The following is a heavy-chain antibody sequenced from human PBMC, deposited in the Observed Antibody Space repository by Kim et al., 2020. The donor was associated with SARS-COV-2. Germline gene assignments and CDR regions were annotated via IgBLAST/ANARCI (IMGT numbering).Heavy chain of an antibody. CDR2: INPSGGST. J-gene: IGHJ6*02. D-gene: IGHD2-2*01. V-gene: IGHV1-46*01. CDR3: ARDIVVVPAVLGRPRNYYYGMDV. Sequence: ASVKVSCKASGYTFTSYYMHWVRQAPGQGLEWMGIINPSGGSTSYAQKFQGRVTMTRDTSTSTVYMELSSLRSEDTAVYYCARDIVVVPAVLGRPRNYYYGMDVWGQGTTVTVSS. CDR1: GYTFTSYY.